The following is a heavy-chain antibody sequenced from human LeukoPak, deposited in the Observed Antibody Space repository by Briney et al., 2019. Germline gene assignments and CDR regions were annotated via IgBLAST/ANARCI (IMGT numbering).Heavy chain of an antibody. CDR1: GRSFSGSY. Sequence: SETLSLTCAVYGRSFSGSYWSWIRQPPGKGLEWIGEINHSGSTNYNPSLKSRVTISVDTSKNQFSLKLSSVTAADTAVYYCARGSVAAADYWGQGTLVTVSS. CDR3: ARGSVAAADY. D-gene: IGHD6-25*01. CDR2: INHSGST. V-gene: IGHV4-34*01. J-gene: IGHJ4*02.